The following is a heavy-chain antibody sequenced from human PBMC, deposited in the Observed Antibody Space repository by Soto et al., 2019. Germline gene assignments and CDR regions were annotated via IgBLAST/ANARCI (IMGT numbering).Heavy chain of an antibody. Sequence: EVQLVESGGGLVQHGGSLRLSCAASGFTFSNYAMNWVRQAPGKGREWVSYISHKSSAIYHADSVKGLFTISRDNAKNSLYLQINSLRDEDTAVYYCARDPCASTTVTIMDYWGQGTLVTVSS. J-gene: IGHJ4*02. CDR1: GFTFSNYA. V-gene: IGHV3-48*02. CDR2: ISHKSSAI. D-gene: IGHD4-17*01. CDR3: ARDPCASTTVTIMDY.